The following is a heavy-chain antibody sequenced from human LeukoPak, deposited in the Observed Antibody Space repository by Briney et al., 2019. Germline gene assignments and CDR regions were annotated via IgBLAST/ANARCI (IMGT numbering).Heavy chain of an antibody. CDR2: FDPEDGET. CDR1: GYTLTELS. Sequence: ASVKVSCKVSGYTLTELSMHWVRQAPGKGLEWMGGFDPEDGETIYAQKFQGRVTMTEDTSTDTAYMELSSLRSEDTAVYYCATLDCSSTSCYYYFDYWGQGTLVTVSS. CDR3: ATLDCSSTSCYYYFDY. D-gene: IGHD2-2*01. V-gene: IGHV1-24*01. J-gene: IGHJ4*02.